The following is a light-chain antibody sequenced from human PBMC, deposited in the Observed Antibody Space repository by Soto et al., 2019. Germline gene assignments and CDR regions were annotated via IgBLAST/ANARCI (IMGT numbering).Light chain of an antibody. CDR2: GIS. CDR3: QQYTNWPIT. J-gene: IGKJ5*01. Sequence: EVVMTQSPATLSVSPGERATLSCRASQSVNNNYLAWYQQKPGQAPRLLIYGISARASGVPARFSGSGSGTEFTLTSDSLQSEDFAVYYCQQYTNWPITFGQGTRLEIK. CDR1: QSVNNN. V-gene: IGKV3-15*01.